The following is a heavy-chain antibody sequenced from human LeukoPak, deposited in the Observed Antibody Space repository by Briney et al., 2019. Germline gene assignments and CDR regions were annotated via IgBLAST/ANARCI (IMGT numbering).Heavy chain of an antibody. Sequence: PEASVKVSCKASGYTFTNFGISWVRQAPGQGLEWMGWISAYNGNPTYAQELQGRVTVTTDTSTSTAYMELRSLTSDDTAVYFCARAGQGYYYDTSAYYYDYWGQGTLVTVSS. D-gene: IGHD3-22*01. V-gene: IGHV1-18*01. CDR1: GYTFTNFG. CDR2: ISAYNGNP. CDR3: ARAGQGYYYDTSAYYYDY. J-gene: IGHJ4*02.